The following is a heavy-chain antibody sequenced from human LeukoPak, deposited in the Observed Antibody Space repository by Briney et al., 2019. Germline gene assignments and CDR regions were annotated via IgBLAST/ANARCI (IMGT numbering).Heavy chain of an antibody. CDR1: DDSISDYY. V-gene: IGHV4-59*01. D-gene: IGHD6-19*01. CDR3: ARGSSGWYIFYFDY. CDR2: FYNSGRS. J-gene: IGHJ4*02. Sequence: PSETLSLTCTVSDDSISDYYRGWIRQPPGKGLEWIGYFYNSGRSTYNPSLKSRVTISVDTSKNQFSLKLSSVTAADTAVYYCARGSSGWYIFYFDYWGQGTLVTVSS.